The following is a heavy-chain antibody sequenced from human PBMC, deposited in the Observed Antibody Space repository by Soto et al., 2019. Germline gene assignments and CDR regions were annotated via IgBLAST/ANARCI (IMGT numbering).Heavy chain of an antibody. CDR1: GGTFSSYT. V-gene: IGHV1-69*04. CDR3: ARDPVYSSSWYNWFDP. CDR2: IIPILGIA. J-gene: IGHJ5*02. Sequence: ASVKVSCKASGGTFSSYTISWVRQAPGQGLEWMGRIIPILGIANYAQKFQGRVTITADKSTSTAYMELSSLRSEDTAVYYCARDPVYSSSWYNWFDPWGQGTLVTVSS. D-gene: IGHD6-13*01.